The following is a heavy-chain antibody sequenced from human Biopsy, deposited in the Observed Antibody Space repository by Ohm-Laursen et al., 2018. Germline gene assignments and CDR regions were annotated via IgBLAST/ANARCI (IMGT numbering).Heavy chain of an antibody. J-gene: IGHJ5*02. V-gene: IGHV4-59*01. Sequence: GTLSLTCTVSGGSIKSYYWNWIRQSPGKGLEWIGFIYYTGHTNYNPSLKSRATISVDTSKNQFSLKVISVTAADTAVYYCARHPTGFWFDPWGQGTLVTVSS. CDR1: GGSIKSYY. CDR3: ARHPTGFWFDP. CDR2: IYYTGHT.